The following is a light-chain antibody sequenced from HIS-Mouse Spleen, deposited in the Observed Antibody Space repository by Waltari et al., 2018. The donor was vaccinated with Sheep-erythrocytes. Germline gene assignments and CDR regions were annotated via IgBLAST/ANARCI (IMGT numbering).Light chain of an antibody. J-gene: IGLJ1*01. V-gene: IGLV2-11*01. Sequence: QSPRTQPRSVSGLPGRSVTIPSPGTSGNVGGYTIVSWYQHHPGKAPKLMIYDVSKRPSGVPDRFSGSKSGNTASLTISGLQAEDEADYYCCSYAGSYNHVFATGTKVTVL. CDR1: SGNVGGYTI. CDR3: CSYAGSYNHV. CDR2: DVS.